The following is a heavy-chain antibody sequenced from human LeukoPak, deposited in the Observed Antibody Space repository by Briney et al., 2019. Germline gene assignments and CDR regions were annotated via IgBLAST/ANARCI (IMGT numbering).Heavy chain of an antibody. Sequence: GGSLRLSCAASGFTVSSNYMSWLRQAPGKGLEWVSVIRSGGSTYYADSVKGRFTISRPNSKNTLHLQMNSLRAEDTAVYYCARENGPDAFDIWGQGTMVTVSS. D-gene: IGHD2-8*01. CDR2: IRSGGST. CDR1: GFTVSSNY. CDR3: ARENGPDAFDI. J-gene: IGHJ3*02. V-gene: IGHV3-53*04.